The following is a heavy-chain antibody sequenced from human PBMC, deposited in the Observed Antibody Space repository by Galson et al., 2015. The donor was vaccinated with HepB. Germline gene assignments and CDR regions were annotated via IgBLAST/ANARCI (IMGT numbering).Heavy chain of an antibody. Sequence: SLRLSCAASGFTFSSYTINWVRQAPGKKLEWVSYISTTGTTIYYADSVKGRFTISRDNAENSVFLQMDSLRDEDTAVYYCVRVEVDTTIFRGYSYFDLWGRGTRVPVSS. CDR1: GFTFSSYT. CDR2: ISTTGTTI. D-gene: IGHD5-18*01. V-gene: IGHV3-48*02. J-gene: IGHJ2*01. CDR3: VRVEVDTTIFRGYSYFDL.